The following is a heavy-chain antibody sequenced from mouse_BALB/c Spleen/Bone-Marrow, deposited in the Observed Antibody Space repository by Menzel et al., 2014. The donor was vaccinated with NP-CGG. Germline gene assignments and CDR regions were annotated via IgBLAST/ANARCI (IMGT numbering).Heavy chain of an antibody. V-gene: IGHV5-6-3*01. CDR1: GFTFSSYG. D-gene: IGHD1-1*01. CDR2: INSNGGST. CDR3: ARDYYGSSDC. J-gene: IGHJ2*01. Sequence: VQLKESGGGLVQPGGSLKLSCAASGFTFSSYGMSWVRQTPDKRLELVATINSNGGSTYYPDSVKGRFTISRDNAKNTLYLQMSSLKSEDTAMYYCARDYYGSSDCWGQGTTLTVSS.